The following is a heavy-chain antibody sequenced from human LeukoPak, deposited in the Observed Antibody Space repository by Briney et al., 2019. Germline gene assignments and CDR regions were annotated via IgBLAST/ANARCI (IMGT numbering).Heavy chain of an antibody. J-gene: IGHJ3*02. CDR1: GYSFTSYW. Sequence: KLGESLKTSCKGSGYSFTSYWIGWVRQMPGKGLEWMGIIYPGDSDTRYSPSFQGQVTISADKSISTAYLQWSSLKASDTAMYYCASKRDYGDYHVSSVPAFDIWGQGTMVTVSS. CDR3: ASKRDYGDYHVSSVPAFDI. CDR2: IYPGDSDT. D-gene: IGHD4-17*01. V-gene: IGHV5-51*01.